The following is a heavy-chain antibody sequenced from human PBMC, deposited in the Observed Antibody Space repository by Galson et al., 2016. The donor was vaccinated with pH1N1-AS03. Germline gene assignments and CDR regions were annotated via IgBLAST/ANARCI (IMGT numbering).Heavy chain of an antibody. Sequence: LRLSCAASGFICEHYGMHWVRQTPGTGLEWVASIKEDGSQTYSGDSVKGRFTISRDNGKNSVYLQMNSLRAEDTAVYHCARVKKVTFGGVSFWFDPCGQGTLVIVSS. CDR2: IKEDGSQT. V-gene: IGHV3-7*01. D-gene: IGHD3-16*01. CDR3: ARVKKVTFGGVSFWFDP. J-gene: IGHJ5*02. CDR1: GFICEHYG.